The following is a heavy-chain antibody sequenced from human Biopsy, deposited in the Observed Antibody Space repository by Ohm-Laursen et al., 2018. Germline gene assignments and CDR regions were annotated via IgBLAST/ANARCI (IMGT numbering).Heavy chain of an antibody. Sequence: ATVKISCKSSGYTFINNGISWVRQAPGQGLEWMGWISPKNGNTYFTQHFQDRITMTTDTSTTTAYMELKSPRSDDTAVYYCARVVSLCGGDCYSLDSWGQGTLVTVSS. D-gene: IGHD2-21*02. CDR2: ISPKNGNT. J-gene: IGHJ5*01. CDR1: GYTFINNG. V-gene: IGHV1-18*01. CDR3: ARVVSLCGGDCYSLDS.